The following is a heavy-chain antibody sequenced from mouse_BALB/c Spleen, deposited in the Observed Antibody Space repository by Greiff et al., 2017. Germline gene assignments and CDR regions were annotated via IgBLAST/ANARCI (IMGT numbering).Heavy chain of an antibody. CDR3: ARNYGNLDY. D-gene: IGHD2-1*01. CDR2: ISSGGST. V-gene: IGHV5-6-5*01. Sequence: DVMLVESGGGLVQPGGSLKLSCAASGFTFSSYGMSWVRQTPDKRLELVASISSGGSTYYPDSVKGRFTISRDNARNILYLQMSSLRSEDTAMYYCARNYGNLDYWGQGTTLTVSS. J-gene: IGHJ2*01. CDR1: GFTFSSYG.